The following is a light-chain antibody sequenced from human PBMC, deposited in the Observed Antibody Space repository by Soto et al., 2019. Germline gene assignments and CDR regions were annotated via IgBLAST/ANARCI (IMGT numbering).Light chain of an antibody. V-gene: IGKV2-28*01. CDR1: QSLLHSNGYNY. CDR2: LGS. J-gene: IGKJ2*01. CDR3: MQARQTPQ. Sequence: DLVMTQSPLSLPVTPGEPASISCRSSQSLLHSNGYNYLDWYLQKPGQSPQLLIYLGSNRASGVPDRFSGCGLGTDFTLKISRVEAEDVGVYYCMQARQTPQFGQGTKLEIK.